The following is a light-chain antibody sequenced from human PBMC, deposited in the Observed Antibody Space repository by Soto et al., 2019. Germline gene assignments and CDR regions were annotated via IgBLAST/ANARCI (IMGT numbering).Light chain of an antibody. CDR3: QQYGSSPWT. V-gene: IGKV3-20*01. J-gene: IGKJ1*01. CDR1: QSVSSRS. Sequence: EIVLTQSPGTLSLSPGERATLSCRASQSVSSRSLAWFQQKPGQAPRLLIYAASSRATGIPDRFSGSGFGTDFTLTISRLEPEDVAVYYCQQYGSSPWTCGQGTKVEIK. CDR2: AAS.